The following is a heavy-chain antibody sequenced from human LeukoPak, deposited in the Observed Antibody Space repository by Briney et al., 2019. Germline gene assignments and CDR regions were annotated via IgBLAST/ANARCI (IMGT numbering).Heavy chain of an antibody. CDR3: ARSLRGWYKDY. CDR2: MNPNSGNT. Sequence: ASVKVSCKASGGTFSSYAISWVRQATGQGLEWMGWMNPNSGNTAYAQKFQGRVTMTWDTSISTAYMELSSLRSEDTAVYYCARSLRGWYKDYWGQGTLVTVSS. D-gene: IGHD6-19*01. J-gene: IGHJ4*02. V-gene: IGHV1-8*02. CDR1: GGTFSSYA.